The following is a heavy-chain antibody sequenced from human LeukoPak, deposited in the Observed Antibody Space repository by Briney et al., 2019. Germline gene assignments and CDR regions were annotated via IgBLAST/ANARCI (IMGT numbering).Heavy chain of an antibody. D-gene: IGHD4-17*01. CDR3: ASQSTVTTNWFDP. J-gene: IGHJ5*02. CDR1: GYTFTGYY. Sequence: ASVKVSCKASGYTFTGYYMHWVRQAPGQGLEWMGWINPNSGGTNYAQKFQGRVTMTRDTSISTAYMELSRLRSDDTAVYYCASQSTVTTNWFDPWGQGTLVTVS. V-gene: IGHV1-2*02. CDR2: INPNSGGT.